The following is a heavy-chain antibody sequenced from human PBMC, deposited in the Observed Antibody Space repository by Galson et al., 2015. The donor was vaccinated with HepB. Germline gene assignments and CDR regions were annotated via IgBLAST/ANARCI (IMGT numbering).Heavy chain of an antibody. Sequence: ETLSLTCTVSGGSISSYYWSWIRQPPGKGLEWIGYIYYSGSTNYNPSLKSRVTISVDTSKNQFSLKLSSVTAADTAVYYCARDSGSGSYHPFDYYYYYMDVWGKGTTVTVSS. CDR1: GGSISSYY. J-gene: IGHJ6*03. CDR3: ARDSGSGSYHPFDYYYYYMDV. CDR2: IYYSGST. V-gene: IGHV4-59*01. D-gene: IGHD3-10*01.